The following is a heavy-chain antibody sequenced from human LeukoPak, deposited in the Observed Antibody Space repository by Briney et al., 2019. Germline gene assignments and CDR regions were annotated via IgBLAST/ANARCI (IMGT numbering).Heavy chain of an antibody. J-gene: IGHJ6*03. V-gene: IGHV3-21*01. Sequence: GGSLRFSCAASGFTFSSYSMNWVRQAPGKGLEWVSSISSSSSYIYYADSVKGRFTISRDNAKNSLYLQMNSLRAEDTAVYYCARDMYYDILTGYYIHYYYYMDVWGKGTTVTVSS. CDR2: ISSSSSYI. CDR3: ARDMYYDILTGYYIHYYYYMDV. D-gene: IGHD3-9*01. CDR1: GFTFSSYS.